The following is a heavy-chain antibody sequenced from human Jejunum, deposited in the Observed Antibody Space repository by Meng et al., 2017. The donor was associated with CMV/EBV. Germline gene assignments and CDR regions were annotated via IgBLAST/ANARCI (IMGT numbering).Heavy chain of an antibody. Sequence: ASEVTFIDYALHWVRLVPGQGFAWLGRIVPILGVTDYARKFQGRVTITADKATRIVYLELSDLTSADTAVYFCARPMGATLGLDFWGQGTQVTVS. CDR2: IVPILGVT. CDR3: ARPMGATLGLDF. CDR1: EVTFIDYA. V-gene: IGHV1-69*04. J-gene: IGHJ1*01. D-gene: IGHD1-26*01.